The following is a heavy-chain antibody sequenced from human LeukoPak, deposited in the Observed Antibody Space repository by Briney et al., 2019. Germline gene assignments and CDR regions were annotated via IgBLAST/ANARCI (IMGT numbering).Heavy chain of an antibody. CDR2: IYYSGST. Sequence: SETLSLTCIVSGDSISSGGYYWSWIRQHPGKGLEWIGYIYYSGSTYYNPSLKSRVTISVDTSKNQFSLKLSSVTAADTAVYYCAREVADTVTTYFLDYWGQGTLVTVSS. CDR3: AREVADTVTTYFLDY. V-gene: IGHV4-31*03. D-gene: IGHD4-17*01. J-gene: IGHJ4*02. CDR1: GDSISSGGYY.